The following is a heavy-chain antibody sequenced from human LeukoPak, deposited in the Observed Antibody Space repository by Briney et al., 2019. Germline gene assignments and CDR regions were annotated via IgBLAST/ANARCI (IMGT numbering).Heavy chain of an antibody. Sequence: SETLSLTCTVSGGSISSGNNYWGWIRQPPGKGLEWIGTIHYSGGGSSYYNPSLKSRVTISVDTSKNQFSLKLSSVTAADTAVYYCVRNRGLWGQGTLVIVSP. J-gene: IGHJ4*02. V-gene: IGHV4-39*01. CDR2: IHYSGGGSS. CDR1: GGSISSGNNY. CDR3: VRNRGL. D-gene: IGHD2/OR15-2a*01.